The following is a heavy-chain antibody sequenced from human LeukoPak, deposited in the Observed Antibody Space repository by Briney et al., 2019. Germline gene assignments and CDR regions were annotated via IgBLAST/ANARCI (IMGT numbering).Heavy chain of an antibody. CDR2: INPNSGGT. Sequence: GASVKVSCKASGYTFTGYYMHWVRQAPGQGLEWMGWINPNSGGTNYAQKFQGRVTMTRDTSISTAYMELSRLRSDDTAVYYCARGKKEDFWSGYPPYYYYYYMDVWGKGTTVTVSS. V-gene: IGHV1-2*02. CDR1: GYTFTGYY. CDR3: ARGKKEDFWSGYPPYYYYYYMDV. D-gene: IGHD3-3*01. J-gene: IGHJ6*03.